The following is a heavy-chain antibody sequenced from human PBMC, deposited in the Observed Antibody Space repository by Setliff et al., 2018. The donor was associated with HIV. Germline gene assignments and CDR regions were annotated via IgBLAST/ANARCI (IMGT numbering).Heavy chain of an antibody. J-gene: IGHJ1*01. V-gene: IGHV4-39*02. CDR3: ARESGSYPYRVLQH. Sequence: PSETLSLTCTVSGGSISSSSYYWIWVRQPPGEGLEWIGNIYYSGSTYYNPSLKSRTTISVDTSQNQFSLKLTSVTAADTAVYYCARESGSYPYRVLQHWGQGTLVTVSS. D-gene: IGHD1-26*01. CDR1: GGSISSSSYY. CDR2: IYYSGST.